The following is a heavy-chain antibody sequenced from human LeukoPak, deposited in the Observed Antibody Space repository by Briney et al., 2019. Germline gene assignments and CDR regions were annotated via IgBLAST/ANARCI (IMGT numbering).Heavy chain of an antibody. D-gene: IGHD5-12*01. CDR2: ISSSSSYI. Sequence: SGGSLRLSCAASGFTFGSYSMNWVRQAPGKWLEWVSSISSSSSYIYYADSVKGRFTISGDNAKNSLYLQMNSLRAEDTAVYYCARVIRYSDAFDIWGQGTMVTVSS. V-gene: IGHV3-21*01. CDR1: GFTFGSYS. J-gene: IGHJ3*02. CDR3: ARVIRYSDAFDI.